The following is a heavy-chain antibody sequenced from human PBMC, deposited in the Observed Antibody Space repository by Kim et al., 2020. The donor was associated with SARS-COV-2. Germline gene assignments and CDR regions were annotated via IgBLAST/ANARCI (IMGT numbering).Heavy chain of an antibody. J-gene: IGHJ6*02. CDR2: ISYDGSNE. D-gene: IGHD3-10*01. Sequence: GGSLRLSCAASGFTFSTYSMYWVRQAPGKGLEWVALISYDGSNEYYADSVKGRFTTSRDNSKNTLYLQMNSLRAEDTALFYCAKALLRGFNYYYYGMDVWGQGTTVTVSS. CDR1: GFTFSTYS. CDR3: AKALLRGFNYYYYGMDV. V-gene: IGHV3-30*18.